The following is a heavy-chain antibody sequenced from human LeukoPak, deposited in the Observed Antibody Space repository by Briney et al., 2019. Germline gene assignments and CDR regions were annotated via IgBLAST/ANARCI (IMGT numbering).Heavy chain of an antibody. V-gene: IGHV3-33*06. CDR1: GFTFSHYG. CDR3: AKDAQRGFDYSNSLQN. CDR2: IWSDGSDK. Sequence: GGSLRLSRAASGFTFSHYGMQWVRQTPGAGLEWVSVIWSDGSDKYYAKSVKGRFTISRDNSKNSLFLQMNSLRAEDTAVYYCAKDAQRGFDYSNSLQNWGQGILVTVS. D-gene: IGHD4-11*01. J-gene: IGHJ1*01.